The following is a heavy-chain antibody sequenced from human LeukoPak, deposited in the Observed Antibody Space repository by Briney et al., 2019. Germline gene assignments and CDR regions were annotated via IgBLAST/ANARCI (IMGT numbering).Heavy chain of an antibody. D-gene: IGHD6-6*01. V-gene: IGHV3-23*01. Sequence: PGGSLRLSCAASGFTFRSFAMSWVRQAPGLRPEWVSTITDDGANTYYADSVKGRFTVTRDNSRNTLLLQMNSLRAEDTAVYYCAKLPSSTSSARFEYWGQGTLVTVSS. CDR2: ITDDGANT. CDR1: GFTFRSFA. CDR3: AKLPSSTSSARFEY. J-gene: IGHJ4*02.